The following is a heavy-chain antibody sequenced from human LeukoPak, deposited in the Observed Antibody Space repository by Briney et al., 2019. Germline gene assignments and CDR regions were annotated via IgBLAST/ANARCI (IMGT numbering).Heavy chain of an antibody. CDR1: RLTFSSYL. V-gene: IGHV3-74*01. Sequence: GGSLRLSCAASRLTFSSYLMHWVRHAPGKGLVWVSHINNDGSSTSYADSVKGRFTISRDNAKNTVYLQMNSLRAEDTAVYYCVREYSPSSSYNYGLDVWGQGTTVTVSS. J-gene: IGHJ6*02. D-gene: IGHD1-26*01. CDR2: INNDGSST. CDR3: VREYSPSSSYNYGLDV.